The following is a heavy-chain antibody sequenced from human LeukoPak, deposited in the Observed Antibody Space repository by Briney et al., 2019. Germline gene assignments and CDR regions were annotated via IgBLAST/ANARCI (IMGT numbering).Heavy chain of an antibody. CDR3: AKADRAKKYSSGWYLGDKFDY. J-gene: IGHJ4*02. CDR1: GFTFSTYA. Sequence: GGSLRLSCAASGFTFSTYAMSWVRQAPGKGLEWVSAISGSGGSTYYADSVKGRFTISRDNSKNTLYLQMNSLRAEDTAVYYCAKADRAKKYSSGWYLGDKFDYWGQGTLVTVSS. V-gene: IGHV3-23*01. D-gene: IGHD6-19*01. CDR2: ISGSGGST.